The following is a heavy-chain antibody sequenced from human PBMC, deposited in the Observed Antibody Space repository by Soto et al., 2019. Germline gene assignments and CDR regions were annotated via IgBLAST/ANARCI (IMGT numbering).Heavy chain of an antibody. CDR1: GGSISSGGYY. D-gene: IGHD3-22*01. CDR2: IYYSGST. V-gene: IGHV4-31*11. J-gene: IGHJ4*02. CDR3: ARSPQSNEYYYEDY. Sequence: TLCVTGAVSGGSISSGGYYWSWIRQHPGKGLEWIGYIYYSGSTYYNPSIKSRVTISVDTSKNQFSLKLSSVTAADTAVYYCARSPQSNEYYYEDYWGQGTLVTVYS.